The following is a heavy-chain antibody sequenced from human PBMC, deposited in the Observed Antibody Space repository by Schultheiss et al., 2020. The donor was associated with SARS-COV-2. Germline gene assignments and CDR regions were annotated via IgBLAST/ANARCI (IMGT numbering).Heavy chain of an antibody. CDR1: GGSISSSSYY. J-gene: IGHJ6*02. D-gene: IGHD1-1*01. V-gene: IGHV4-31*03. CDR3: ARVQGYSPGPDYYGMDV. CDR2: IYHSETT. Sequence: SETLSLTCTVSGGSISSSSYYWGWIRQPPGKGLEWIGYIYHSETTYYNPSLKSRVTISVDTSKNQLSLNLTSVTAADTAVYYCARVQGYSPGPDYYGMDVWGQGTTVTVSS.